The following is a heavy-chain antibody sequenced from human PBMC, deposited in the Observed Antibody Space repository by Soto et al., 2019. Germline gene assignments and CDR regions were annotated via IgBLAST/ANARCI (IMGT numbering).Heavy chain of an antibody. CDR2: IDWDDDK. J-gene: IGHJ4*02. CDR1: GFSLTTVGMH. V-gene: IGHV2-70*04. D-gene: IGHD4-4*01. CDR3: ARMTTTHSFAF. Sequence: SGPTLVNPTQTLTLTCTFSGFSLTTVGMHVSWIRQPPGKALEWLARIDWDDDKWYSPSLKTRLTISKDTSKNRVVLTMTNMDPVDTATYDCARMTTTHSFAFWGQGTLVIVSS.